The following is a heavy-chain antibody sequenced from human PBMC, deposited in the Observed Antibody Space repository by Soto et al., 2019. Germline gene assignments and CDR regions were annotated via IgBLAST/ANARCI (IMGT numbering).Heavy chain of an antibody. V-gene: IGHV2-5*02. Sequence: QITLKGSGPTLVNPTQTLTLTCTFSGFSLSTSGVGVGWIRQPPGKALEWLALIYWDDDKRYSPSLKSRLTITKNTASSQVVITMINMDPADTTTCYCAHPPLIAVDGTYYSYGMDVWGQGSTVTVSS. CDR3: AHPPLIAVDGTYYSYGMDV. CDR1: GFSLSTSGVG. D-gene: IGHD6-19*01. CDR2: IYWDDDK. J-gene: IGHJ6*02.